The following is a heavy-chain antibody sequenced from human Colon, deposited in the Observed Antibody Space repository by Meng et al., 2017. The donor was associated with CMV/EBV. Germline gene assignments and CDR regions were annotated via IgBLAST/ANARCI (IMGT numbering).Heavy chain of an antibody. Sequence: SQTLSLTCAISGDSVSSNSAAWNWVRQSPSRGLEWLGRTYYKSKWYDDYAVAVKSRITITPDTSTNRFSLHLKSVTPEDTAVYYCARDSMKGGGFDYWGQGTLVTVSS. CDR2: TYYKSKWYD. D-gene: IGHD3-10*01. V-gene: IGHV6-1*01. J-gene: IGHJ4*02. CDR3: ARDSMKGGGFDY. CDR1: GDSVSSNSAA.